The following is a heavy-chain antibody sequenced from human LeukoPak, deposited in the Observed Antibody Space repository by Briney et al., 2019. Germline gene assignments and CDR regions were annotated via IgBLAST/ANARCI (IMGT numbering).Heavy chain of an antibody. CDR1: GGSISSSSHN. J-gene: IGHJ4*02. CDR2: IYYSGST. D-gene: IGHD6-13*01. Sequence: SETLSLTCIVSGGSISSSSHNWGWIRQPPGKGLEWIGSIYYSGSTYYNPSLKSRLTISVDTSKNQFSLRLSSVTAADTAVYYCARHDRIIASPLVWGQGTLVTVSS. V-gene: IGHV4-39*01. CDR3: ARHDRIIASPLV.